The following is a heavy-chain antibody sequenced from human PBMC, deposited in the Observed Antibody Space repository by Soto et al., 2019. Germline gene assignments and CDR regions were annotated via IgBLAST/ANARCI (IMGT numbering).Heavy chain of an antibody. V-gene: IGHV1-2*02. CDR3: ATRLPTDF. Sequence: ASVKVSCKASGGTFSSYAISWVRQAPGQGLEWVGWIDPNNGDTSYAQRFQGRVTLTRDTSISTAYMDLGRLTSDDTAMYYCATRLPTDFWGQGTQVTVSS. D-gene: IGHD2-15*01. J-gene: IGHJ4*02. CDR2: IDPNNGDT. CDR1: GGTFSSYA.